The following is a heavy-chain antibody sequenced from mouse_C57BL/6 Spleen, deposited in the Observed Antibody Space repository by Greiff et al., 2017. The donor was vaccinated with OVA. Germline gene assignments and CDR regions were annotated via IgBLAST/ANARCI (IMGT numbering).Heavy chain of an antibody. Sequence: VQLQQSGAELVRPGASVKLSCKASGYTFTDYYINWVKQRPGQGLEWIARIYPGSGNTYYNEKFKGKATLTAEKSSSTAYMQLSSLTSEDSAVYFCARSGGNYEFAYWGQGTLVTVSA. J-gene: IGHJ3*01. CDR2: IYPGSGNT. CDR3: ARSGGNYEFAY. V-gene: IGHV1-76*01. CDR1: GYTFTDYY. D-gene: IGHD2-1*01.